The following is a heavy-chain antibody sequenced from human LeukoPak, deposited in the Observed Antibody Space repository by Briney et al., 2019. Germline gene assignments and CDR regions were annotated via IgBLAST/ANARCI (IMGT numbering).Heavy chain of an antibody. J-gene: IGHJ3*02. CDR1: GYTFTSYW. V-gene: IGHV5-51*01. CDR2: IYPGDSDT. Sequence: ASVKVSCKASGYTFTSYWIGWVRQMPGKGLEWMGIIYPGDSDTRYSPSFQGQVTISADKSISTAYLQWSSLKASDTAMYYCARAAGYSSGWFKDGFDIWGQGTMVTVSS. D-gene: IGHD6-19*01. CDR3: ARAAGYSSGWFKDGFDI.